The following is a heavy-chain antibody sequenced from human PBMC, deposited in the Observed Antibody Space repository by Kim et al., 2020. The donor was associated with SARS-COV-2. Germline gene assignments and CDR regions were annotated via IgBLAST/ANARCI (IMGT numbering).Heavy chain of an antibody. V-gene: IGHV4-31*03. Sequence: SETLSLTCTVSGGSISSGGYYWSWIRQHPGKGLEWIGYIYYSGSTYYNPSLKSRVTISVDTSKNQFSLKLSSVTAADTAVYYCARFGVAAAGFHIWGQGTMVTVSS. CDR1: GGSISSGGYY. CDR3: ARFGVAAAGFHI. J-gene: IGHJ3*02. D-gene: IGHD6-13*01. CDR2: IYYSGST.